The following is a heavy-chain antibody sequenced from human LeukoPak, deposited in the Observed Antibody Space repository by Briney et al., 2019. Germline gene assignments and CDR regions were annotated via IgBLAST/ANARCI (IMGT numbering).Heavy chain of an antibody. V-gene: IGHV4-59*02. CDR3: AKLDRSGRWFGESPYYYYMDV. CDR2: IYYNGRT. Sequence: GSLRLSCAASGLTVSSNCMSWIRQPPGKGLEWIGYIYYNGRTNYNPSLKSRVTISVDTSKNQFSLKLSSVTASDTAMYYCAKLDRSGRWFGESPYYYYMDVWGKGTTVTISS. J-gene: IGHJ6*03. D-gene: IGHD3-10*01. CDR1: GLTVSSNC.